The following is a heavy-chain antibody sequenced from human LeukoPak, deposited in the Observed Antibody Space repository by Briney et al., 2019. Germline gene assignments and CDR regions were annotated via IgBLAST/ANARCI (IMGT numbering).Heavy chain of an antibody. CDR1: GYTFTGYY. J-gene: IGHJ3*02. D-gene: IGHD1-26*01. CDR3: ARGGSYYGMGAFDI. CDR2: INPNSGGT. V-gene: IGHV1-2*02. Sequence: GASVKISCKASGYTFTGYYMHWVRQAPGQGVERMGWINPNSGGTNYAQKFQGRVTMTRDTSISTAYMELSRLRSDDTAVYYCARGGSYYGMGAFDIWGQGTMVTVSS.